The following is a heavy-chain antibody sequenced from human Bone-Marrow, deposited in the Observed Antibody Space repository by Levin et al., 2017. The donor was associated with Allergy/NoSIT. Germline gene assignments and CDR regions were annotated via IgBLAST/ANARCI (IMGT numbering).Heavy chain of an antibody. J-gene: IGHJ4*02. CDR2: ISGSGSTI. CDR1: GFNFNTYR. V-gene: IGHV3-48*01. Sequence: ASVKVSCAASGFNFNTYRMNWVRQAPGKGLEWISLISGSGSTIYYADSVKGRFTISRDNAKNSLSLQMNSLKAEDTAVYYCARGGYNHVFDYWGQGPLITVS. D-gene: IGHD5-24*01. CDR3: ARGGYNHVFDY.